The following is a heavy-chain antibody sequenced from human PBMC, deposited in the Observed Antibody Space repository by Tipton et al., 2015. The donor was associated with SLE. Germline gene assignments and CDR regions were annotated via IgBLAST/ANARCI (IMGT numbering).Heavy chain of an antibody. J-gene: IGHJ5*02. V-gene: IGHV4-59*01. CDR2: LYNNGRT. Sequence: TLSLTCAVSGTSLISYDWSWIRQTPGKGLEWIGYLYNNGRTSYSPSLENRVTISKDTSRNEFSLKLTSVTAADTAIYYCASGPPFGPNSEGGWFDPWGQGSLVTVSS. CDR3: ASGPPFGPNSEGGWFDP. CDR1: GTSLISYD. D-gene: IGHD3-16*01.